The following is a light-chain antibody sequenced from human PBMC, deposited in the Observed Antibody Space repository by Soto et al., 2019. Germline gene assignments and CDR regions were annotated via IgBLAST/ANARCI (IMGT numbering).Light chain of an antibody. CDR3: SSYAGSNNLGV. V-gene: IGLV2-8*01. CDR2: EVS. CDR1: SSDVGGYNY. J-gene: IGLJ1*01. Sequence: QSVLTQPPSASGSPGQSVTISCTGTSSDVGGYNYVSWYQQHPGKAPKLMIYEVSKRPSGVPDRFSGSKSGNTASLTVSALQAEDEADYYCSSYAGSNNLGVFGTGTKLTVL.